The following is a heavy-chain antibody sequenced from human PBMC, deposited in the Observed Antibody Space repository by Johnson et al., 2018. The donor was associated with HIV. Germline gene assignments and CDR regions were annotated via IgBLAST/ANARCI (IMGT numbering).Heavy chain of an antibody. CDR2: IFSGGTT. CDR3: ARACRDGYTCDAFDM. V-gene: IGHV3-66*01. J-gene: IGHJ3*02. Sequence: VQLVESGGGLVQPGGSLRLSCAASGFTVSSNYMSWVRQAPGKGLDWVSVIFSGGTTYYADSVNGRFTISRDNSKNTLYLQMNSLRAEDTALYYCARACRDGYTCDAFDMWGQGTMVTVSS. D-gene: IGHD5-24*01. CDR1: GFTVSSNY.